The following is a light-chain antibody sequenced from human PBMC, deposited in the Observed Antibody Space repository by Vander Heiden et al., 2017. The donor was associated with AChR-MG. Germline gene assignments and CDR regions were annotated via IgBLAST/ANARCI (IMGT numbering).Light chain of an antibody. V-gene: IGLV3-1*01. Sequence: SYELTQPPSVSVSSGQTASITCSGDKLGNKYICWYQQKPGQTPVLLIYQNNKRPSGIPERFSGSNSGNTATLTISGTQSVDEADYFCQAWDTRSNWVFGGGTTLTVL. CDR3: QAWDTRSNWV. CDR2: QNN. CDR1: KLGNKY. J-gene: IGLJ3*02.